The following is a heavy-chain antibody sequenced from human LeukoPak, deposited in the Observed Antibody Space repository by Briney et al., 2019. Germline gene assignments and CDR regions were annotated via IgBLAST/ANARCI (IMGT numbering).Heavy chain of an antibody. V-gene: IGHV3-7*01. Sequence: GSLRLSCAASGFAFSQFTVHWVRQAPGKGLEWVANIKQDGSEKYYVDSVKGRFTISRDNAKNSLYLQMNSLRAEDTAVYYCARDRGYYFDYWGQGTLVTVSS. CDR2: IKQDGSEK. D-gene: IGHD3-16*01. CDR3: ARDRGYYFDY. J-gene: IGHJ4*02. CDR1: GFAFSQFT.